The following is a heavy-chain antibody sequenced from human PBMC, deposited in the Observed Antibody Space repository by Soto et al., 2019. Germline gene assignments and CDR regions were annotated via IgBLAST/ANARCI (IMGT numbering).Heavy chain of an antibody. CDR2: INDRGSI. Sequence: QVQLQQWGAGPLRPLETLSLTCGVSGGSFSGYYWARIRQSPGKGLEWIGEINDRGSINYNPSLKRRVSISVDTSKNHYSLNLRSVTAADTAVYYCARESHDILTGPPWVWYFDLWGRGTLVTVSS. J-gene: IGHJ2*01. V-gene: IGHV4-34*01. D-gene: IGHD3-9*01. CDR1: GGSFSGYY. CDR3: ARESHDILTGPPWVWYFDL.